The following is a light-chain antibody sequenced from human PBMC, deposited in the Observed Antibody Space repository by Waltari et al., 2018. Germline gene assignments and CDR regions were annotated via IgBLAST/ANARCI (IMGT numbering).Light chain of an antibody. Sequence: SYVVTQSRSVSVAPGETARITCGGDNIGSKSVHWYQQRPGQAPVLVISYDSDRPSGIPGRFSGSNSGNTATLTISWVEAEDEADYYCLVWHSTIDHQGVFGGGTKLTVL. CDR3: LVWHSTIDHQGV. CDR1: NIGSKS. CDR2: YDS. V-gene: IGLV3-21*04. J-gene: IGLJ2*01.